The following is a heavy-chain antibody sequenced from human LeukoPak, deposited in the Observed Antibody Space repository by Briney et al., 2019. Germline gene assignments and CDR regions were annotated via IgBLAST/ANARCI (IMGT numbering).Heavy chain of an antibody. V-gene: IGHV4-4*07. CDR2: IYTSGGT. J-gene: IGHJ4*02. CDR1: GGSISSYY. CDR3: ASNYDILSPFDY. Sequence: SETLSLTCTVSGGSISSYYWSWIRQPAGKGLEWIGRIYTSGGTNYNPSLKSRVTMSVDTSKNQFSLKLSSVTAADTAVYYCASNYDILSPFDYWGQGTLVTVSS. D-gene: IGHD3-9*01.